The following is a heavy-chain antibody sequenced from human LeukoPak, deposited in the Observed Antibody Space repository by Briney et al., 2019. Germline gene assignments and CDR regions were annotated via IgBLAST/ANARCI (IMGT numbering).Heavy chain of an antibody. CDR2: MSGSGILI. V-gene: IGHV3-11*01. CDR1: GFTFSDYY. Sequence: GGSLRLSCTASGFTFSDYYMGWIRQAPGKGLEWLSYMSGSGILIHYADSVKGRFTISRDNDKRSLYLQMNSLRVEDTAVYYCARERPKTGGGFDYWGQGTLVTVSS. CDR3: ARERPKTGGGFDY. D-gene: IGHD3-10*01. J-gene: IGHJ4*02.